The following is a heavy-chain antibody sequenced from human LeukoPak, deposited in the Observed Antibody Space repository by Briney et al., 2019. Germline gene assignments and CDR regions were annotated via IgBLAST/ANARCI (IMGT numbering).Heavy chain of an antibody. CDR2: IYDSGST. J-gene: IGHJ4*02. CDR1: GGSISSYY. V-gene: IGHV4-59*01. CDR3: AGRYYSDRSGYFY. Sequence: SETLSLTCAVSGGSISSYYWNWIRQPPGKGLEWIGYIYDSGSTNYNPSLKSRVTISVDTFKSQFSLKLTSVTAADTAVYYCAGRYYSDRSGYFYWGQGTLVTVSS. D-gene: IGHD3-22*01.